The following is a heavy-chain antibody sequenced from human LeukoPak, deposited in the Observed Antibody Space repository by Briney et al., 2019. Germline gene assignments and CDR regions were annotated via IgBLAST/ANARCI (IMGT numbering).Heavy chain of an antibody. CDR3: AREVITIFGVATLDY. CDR2: ISYDGSNK. Sequence: PGRSLRLSCAASGFTFSSYAMHWVRQAPGKGLEWVAVISYDGSNKYYADSVKGRFTISRDNSKNTLYLQMNSLRAEDTAVYYCAREVITIFGVATLDYWGQGTLVTVSS. J-gene: IGHJ4*02. CDR1: GFTFSSYA. V-gene: IGHV3-30-3*01. D-gene: IGHD3-3*01.